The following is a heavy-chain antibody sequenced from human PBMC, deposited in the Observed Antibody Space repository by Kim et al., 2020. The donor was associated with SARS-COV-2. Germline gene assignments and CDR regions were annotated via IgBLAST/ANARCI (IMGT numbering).Heavy chain of an antibody. J-gene: IGHJ4*02. V-gene: IGHV3-9*01. Sequence: GGSLRLSCAASGFTFGDYAMHWVRQAPGKCLEWVSGITGNSGSIGYADSVKGRFTISRDNAKNSLYLQMNSLRAEDTALYYCAKDWGGYYYQLSLWGQGILVTVSS. CDR1: GFTFGDYA. D-gene: IGHD3-22*01. CDR2: ITGNSGSI. CDR3: AKDWGGYYYQLSL.